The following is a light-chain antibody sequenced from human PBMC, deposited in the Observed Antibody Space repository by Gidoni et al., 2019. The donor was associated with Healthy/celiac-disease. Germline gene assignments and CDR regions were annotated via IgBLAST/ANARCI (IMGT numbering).Light chain of an antibody. CDR1: KLGDKY. J-gene: IGLJ2*01. CDR2: QDS. V-gene: IGLV3-1*01. Sequence: SYELTQPPSVSVSPGQTASLTCSGDKLGDKYACWYQQKPGQSPVLVTYQDSKRPSGIPERFSGSNSGNTATLTISGTQAMDEADYYCQAWDSSTAVFGGGTKLTVL. CDR3: QAWDSSTAV.